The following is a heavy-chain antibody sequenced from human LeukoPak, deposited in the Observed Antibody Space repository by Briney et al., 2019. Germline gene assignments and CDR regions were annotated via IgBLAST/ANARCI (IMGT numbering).Heavy chain of an antibody. CDR1: GFTFSSSA. CDR2: ISGSGSST. CDR3: AKAHSSGWYSFDY. V-gene: IGHV3-23*01. D-gene: IGHD6-19*01. Sequence: GGSLRLSCAASGFTFSSSAMSWVRQAPGEGLEWVSGISGSGSSTYYADSAKGRFTMSRDNSKTTLYLQMNSLRAEDTAVYYCAKAHSSGWYSFDYWGEGTLVTVPS. J-gene: IGHJ4*02.